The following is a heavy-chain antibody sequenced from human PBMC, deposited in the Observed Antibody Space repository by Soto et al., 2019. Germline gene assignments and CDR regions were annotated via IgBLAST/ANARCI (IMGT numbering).Heavy chain of an antibody. CDR1: GFTFRNYG. V-gene: IGHV3-30*03. J-gene: IGHJ1*01. Sequence: QVQLVESGGGVVQPGRTLRLSCAASGFTFRNYGMHWVRQAPGKGLEWVAVISYDGNNKYYADSVKGRFTISRDNSKNTLYLPMNSLRPGDTAMYYCARDPHDYGDYIYYCQHWGQGTQVTVSS. CDR3: ARDPHDYGDYIYYCQH. D-gene: IGHD4-17*01. CDR2: ISYDGNNK.